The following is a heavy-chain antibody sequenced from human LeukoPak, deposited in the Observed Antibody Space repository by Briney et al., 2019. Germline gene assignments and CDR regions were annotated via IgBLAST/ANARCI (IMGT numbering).Heavy chain of an antibody. CDR3: ANRGTTGTSSLYYFDR. V-gene: IGHV3-23*01. J-gene: IGHJ4*02. D-gene: IGHD2-2*01. CDR1: GLTFNRYG. Sequence: GGSLRLSCAASGLTFNRYGMSWVRQAPGKGLEWVSSITANGGGTFYGDSVKGRFTISRDNSKNTLYLQMSSLRAGDAAIYYCANRGTTGTSSLYYFDRWGQGALVTVSS. CDR2: ITANGGGT.